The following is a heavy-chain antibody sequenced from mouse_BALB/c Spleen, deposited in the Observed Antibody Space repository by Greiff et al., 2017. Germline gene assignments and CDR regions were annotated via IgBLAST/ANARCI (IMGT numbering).Heavy chain of an antibody. CDR3: ASASLYYAMDY. CDR1: GYTFTDYN. CDR2: IYPYNGGT. J-gene: IGHJ4*01. V-gene: IGHV1S29*02. Sequence: EVKLMESGPELVKPGASVKISCKASGYTFTDYNMHWVKQSHGKSLEWIGYIYPYNGGTGYNQKFKSKATLTVDNSSSTAYMELRSLTSEDSAVYYCASASLYYAMDYWGQGTSVTVSS.